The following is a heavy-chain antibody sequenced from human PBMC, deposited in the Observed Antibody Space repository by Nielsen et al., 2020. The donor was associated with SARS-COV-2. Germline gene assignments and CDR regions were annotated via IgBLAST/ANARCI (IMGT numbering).Heavy chain of an antibody. Sequence: SETLSLTCAVYGGSFSGYYWSWIRQPPGKGLEWIGEINHSGSTNYNPSLKSRVTISVDTSKNQFSLKLSSVTAADTAVYYCARGWGGYDAFDIWGQGTMVTVSS. CDR2: INHSGST. CDR3: ARGWGGYDAFDI. D-gene: IGHD3-10*01. CDR1: GGSFSGYY. V-gene: IGHV4-34*01. J-gene: IGHJ3*02.